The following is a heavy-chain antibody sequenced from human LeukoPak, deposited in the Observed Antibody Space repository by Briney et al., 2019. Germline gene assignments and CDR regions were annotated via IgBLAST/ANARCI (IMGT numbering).Heavy chain of an antibody. J-gene: IGHJ4*02. CDR3: ARVRGGFYSSGWEVGFDY. CDR1: GYTFTGYY. CDR2: INPNSGGT. Sequence: ASVKVSCKASGYTFTGYYMDWVRQAPGQGLEWMGWINPNSGGTNYAQKFQGRVTMTRDTSISTAYMELSRLRSDDTAVYYCARVRGGFYSSGWEVGFDYWGQGTLVTVSS. D-gene: IGHD6-19*01. V-gene: IGHV1-2*02.